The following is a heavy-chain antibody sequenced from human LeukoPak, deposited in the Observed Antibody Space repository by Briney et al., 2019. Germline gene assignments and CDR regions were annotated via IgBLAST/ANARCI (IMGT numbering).Heavy chain of an antibody. CDR1: GFTFSSYS. D-gene: IGHD5-18*01. V-gene: IGHV3-21*01. CDR3: ARDRGYSYGTDY. Sequence: GGSLRLSCAASGFTFSSYSMNWVRQAPGKGLEWVSSISSSSSYIYYADSVKGRFTISRDNAKNSLYLQMNSLRAEDTAVYYCARDRGYSYGTDYWGQGTPVTVSS. J-gene: IGHJ4*02. CDR2: ISSSSSYI.